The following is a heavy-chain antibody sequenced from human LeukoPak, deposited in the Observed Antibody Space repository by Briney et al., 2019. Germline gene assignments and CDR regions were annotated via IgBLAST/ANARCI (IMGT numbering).Heavy chain of an antibody. Sequence: SETLSLTCTVSGGSISSYYWSWIRQPPGKGLEWIGEINQSGSTNCDPSLKSRVSMSIDTSKSQFSLNLRSVTAADTAVYYCARYVPVRTGTTRASFDYWGQGTLVTVSS. CDR2: INQSGST. CDR3: ARYVPVRTGTTRASFDY. V-gene: IGHV4-34*01. J-gene: IGHJ4*02. D-gene: IGHD1-1*01. CDR1: GGSISSYY.